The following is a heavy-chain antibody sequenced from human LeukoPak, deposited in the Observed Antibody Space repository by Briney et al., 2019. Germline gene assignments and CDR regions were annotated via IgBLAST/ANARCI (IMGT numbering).Heavy chain of an antibody. CDR3: ARRMTTVSANWFDP. V-gene: IGHV1-2*06. Sequence: ASLKVSCKASGYTFTDYFMHWVRQAPGQGLEWMGRINPNSGGTNYAQKFQGRVTMTRDTSISTAYMELSRLTSDDTAVYYCARRMTTVSANWFDPWGQGTLVTVSS. CDR1: GYTFTDYF. CDR2: INPNSGGT. J-gene: IGHJ5*02. D-gene: IGHD4-17*01.